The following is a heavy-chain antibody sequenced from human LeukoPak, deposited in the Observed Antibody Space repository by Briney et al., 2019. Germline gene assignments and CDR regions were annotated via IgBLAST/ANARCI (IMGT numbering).Heavy chain of an antibody. Sequence: PGESLKISCNGSGYNFTSYWIGWVRQMPGKGLEWMGIIYAGDSDTRYSPSFQGQVTISADKSISTAYLQWSSLKASDTAMYYCARVCGGDCPIPYYFDYWGQGTLVTVSS. J-gene: IGHJ4*02. CDR3: ARVCGGDCPIPYYFDY. V-gene: IGHV5-51*01. CDR2: IYAGDSDT. CDR1: GYNFTSYW. D-gene: IGHD2-21*01.